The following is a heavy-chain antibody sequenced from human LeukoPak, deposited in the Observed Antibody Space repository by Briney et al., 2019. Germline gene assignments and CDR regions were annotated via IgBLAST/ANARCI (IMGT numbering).Heavy chain of an antibody. CDR3: ANFLRDATINDF. J-gene: IGHJ4*03. D-gene: IGHD5-24*01. CDR2: ISSSSSYI. Sequence: GGSLRLSCAASGFTFSSYSMNWVRQAPGKGLEWVSSISSSSSYIYYADSVKGRFTISRDNAKNSLFLQMNSLRVEDTAFYYCANFLRDATINDFWGDGALVTVSS. V-gene: IGHV3-21*01. CDR1: GFTFSSYS.